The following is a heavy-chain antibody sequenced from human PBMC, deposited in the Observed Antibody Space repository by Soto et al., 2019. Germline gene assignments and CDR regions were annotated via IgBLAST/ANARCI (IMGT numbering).Heavy chain of an antibody. CDR2: ISNIGNT. J-gene: IGHJ6*02. D-gene: IGHD6-19*01. Sequence: SETLSLTCTVSGASISSSYWAWIRQAPGKGLEWIAYISNIGNTNYNPSLKSRLTISLDTSKNQFSLKLSSVTAADTAVYYCARDHVAVAGNHYYYGMDVWGQGTTVTVSS. V-gene: IGHV4-59*01. CDR1: GASISSSY. CDR3: ARDHVAVAGNHYYYGMDV.